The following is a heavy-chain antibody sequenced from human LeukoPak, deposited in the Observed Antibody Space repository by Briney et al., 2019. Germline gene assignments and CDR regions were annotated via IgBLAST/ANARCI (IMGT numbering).Heavy chain of an antibody. CDR3: ARDGAARLLRYYYYMDV. V-gene: IGHV3-21*01. CDR1: KFTFSTYS. Sequence: GGSLRLSCVASKFTFSTYSMSWVRQAPGKGLEWVSSVSSGGYISYADSVKGRFTISRDNAKNSLYLQMNSLRPEDTAVYYCARDGAARLLRYYYYMDVWGKGTTVTVSS. J-gene: IGHJ6*03. D-gene: IGHD6-6*01. CDR2: VSSGGYI.